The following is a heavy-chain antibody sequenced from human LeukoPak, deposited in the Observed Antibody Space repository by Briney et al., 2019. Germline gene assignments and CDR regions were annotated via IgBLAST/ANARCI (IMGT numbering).Heavy chain of an antibody. D-gene: IGHD6-13*01. CDR1: GGSISSGGYS. V-gene: IGHV4-30-2*01. Sequence: SQTLSLACAVSGGSISSGGYSWSWIRQPPGKGLEWIGYIYHSGSTYYNPSLKSRVTISVDRSKNQFSLKLSSVTAADTAVYYCARVAAGQETLDPWGQGTLVTVSS. CDR2: IYHSGST. J-gene: IGHJ5*02. CDR3: ARVAAGQETLDP.